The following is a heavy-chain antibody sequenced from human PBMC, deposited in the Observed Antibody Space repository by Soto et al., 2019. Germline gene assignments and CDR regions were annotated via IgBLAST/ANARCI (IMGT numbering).Heavy chain of an antibody. Sequence: QMQLVQSGPEVKKPGTSVKVSCKASGFTFTSSAVQWVRQARGQRLEWIGWIVVGSGNTNYAQKFQERVTITRDMSTSTAYMELSSLRSEDTAVYYCAADPGPPLGYYYYGMDVWGQGTTVTVSS. J-gene: IGHJ6*02. D-gene: IGHD7-27*01. V-gene: IGHV1-58*01. CDR2: IVVGSGNT. CDR3: AADPGPPLGYYYYGMDV. CDR1: GFTFTSSA.